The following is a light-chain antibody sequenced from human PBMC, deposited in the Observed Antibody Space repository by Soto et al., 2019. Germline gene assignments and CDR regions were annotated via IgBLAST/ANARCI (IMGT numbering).Light chain of an antibody. Sequence: QSALTQPAAVSGSPAQSITISCTGTNSDVGGYNYVSWYQQHPGKAPKLMIFDVSNRPSGVSNRFSGSKSGNTASLTISGLQAEDEADYYCTSWTTGNSYVFGTGTKLTVL. V-gene: IGLV2-14*01. CDR1: NSDVGGYNY. CDR2: DVS. CDR3: TSWTTGNSYV. J-gene: IGLJ1*01.